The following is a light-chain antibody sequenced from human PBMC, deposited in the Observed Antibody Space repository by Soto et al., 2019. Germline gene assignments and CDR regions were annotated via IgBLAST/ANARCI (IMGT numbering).Light chain of an antibody. CDR2: AAS. CDR3: QKYNSAPWT. CDR1: QGTSNY. V-gene: IGKV1-27*01. Sequence: DIQMTQSPSSLSASVGDRVTITCRASQGTSNYLAWYQQKPGKVPKLLIYAASTLQSGVPSRFSGSRSGTDFPLPISSLQAEDVATYYCQKYNSAPWTFGQGNQVEIK. J-gene: IGKJ1*01.